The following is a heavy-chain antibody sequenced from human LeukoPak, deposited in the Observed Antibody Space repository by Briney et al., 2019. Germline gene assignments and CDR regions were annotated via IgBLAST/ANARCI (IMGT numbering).Heavy chain of an antibody. CDR1: GGSISSYY. CDR2: IYYSGST. J-gene: IGHJ6*02. V-gene: IGHV4-59*01. Sequence: SETLSLTCTVSGGSISSYYWSWIRQPPGKGLEWIGHIYYSGSTNYNPSLKSRVTISVDTSKKQFSLKVSSVTAADTAVYYCARDFPTHGGYYGMDVWGQGTTVTVSS. CDR3: ARDFPTHGGYYGMDV. D-gene: IGHD1-1*01.